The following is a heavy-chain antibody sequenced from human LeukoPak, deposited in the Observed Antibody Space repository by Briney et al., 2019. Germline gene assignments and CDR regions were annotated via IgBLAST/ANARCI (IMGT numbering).Heavy chain of an antibody. V-gene: IGHV4-59*11. Sequence: PSETLSLTCTVSGGSISSHYWSWIRQPPGKGLEWIGYIYYSGSTNYNPSLKSRVTISVDTSKNQFSLKLSSVTAADTAVYYCASNYYGSGSRKYFQHWGQGTLVTVSS. D-gene: IGHD3-10*01. CDR2: IYYSGST. CDR3: ASNYYGSGSRKYFQH. J-gene: IGHJ1*01. CDR1: GGSISSHY.